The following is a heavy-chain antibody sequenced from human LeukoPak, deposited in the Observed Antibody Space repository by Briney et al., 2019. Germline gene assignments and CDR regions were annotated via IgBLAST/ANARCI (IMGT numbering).Heavy chain of an antibody. CDR3: ARGKTYYYDSSGYYFSVDAFDI. CDR2: INPNSGGT. J-gene: IGHJ3*02. D-gene: IGHD3-22*01. V-gene: IGHV1-2*02. CDR1: GYSFTSHY. Sequence: ASVKVSCKASGYSFTSHYMHWVRQAPGQGLEWMGWINPNSGGTNYAQKFQGRVTMTRDTSISTAYMELSRLRSDDTAVYYCARGKTYYYDSSGYYFSVDAFDIWGQGTMVTVSS.